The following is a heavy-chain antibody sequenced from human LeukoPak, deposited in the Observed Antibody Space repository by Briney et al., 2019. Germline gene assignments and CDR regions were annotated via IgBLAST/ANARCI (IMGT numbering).Heavy chain of an antibody. CDR3: SVSSGYSGYGYYYYMDV. CDR1: GFTFGDYA. CDR2: IRSKAYGGTT. Sequence: GESLKISCTASGFTFGDYAMSWVRQAPGKGLEWVGFIRSKAYGGTTEYGASVKGRFTISRDDSKSIAYLQMNSLKTEDTAVYYCSVSSGYSGYGYYYYMDVWGKGTTVTISS. D-gene: IGHD5-12*01. V-gene: IGHV3-49*04. J-gene: IGHJ6*03.